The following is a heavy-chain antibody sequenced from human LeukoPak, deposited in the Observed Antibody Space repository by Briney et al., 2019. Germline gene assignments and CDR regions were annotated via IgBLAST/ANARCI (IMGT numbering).Heavy chain of an antibody. D-gene: IGHD5-18*01. CDR2: ISAYNGST. CDR3: ASGLIRGYSYGPVEYYYYMDV. CDR1: GYTFTSYG. Sequence: ASVKVSCKASGYTFTSYGISWVRQAPGQGLEWMGWISAYNGSTNYAQKLQGRVTMTTDTSTSTAYMELRSLRSDDTAVYYCASGLIRGYSYGPVEYYYYMDVWGKGTTVTVSS. J-gene: IGHJ6*03. V-gene: IGHV1-18*01.